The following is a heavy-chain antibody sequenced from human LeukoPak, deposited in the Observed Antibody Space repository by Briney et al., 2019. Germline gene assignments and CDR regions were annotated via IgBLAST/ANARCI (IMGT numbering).Heavy chain of an antibody. V-gene: IGHV3-23*01. Sequence: GGSLRLSCAASGFTFSTYAMSWVRQAPGKGLKWVSGISGSGGSTYYADSVKGRFTISRDNSKSTLYLQMNSLRAEDTAVYYCAKGIVPAPNGAFEIWGQETMVTVSS. CDR3: AKGIVPAPNGAFEI. CDR2: ISGSGGST. J-gene: IGHJ3*02. CDR1: GFTFSTYA. D-gene: IGHD2-2*01.